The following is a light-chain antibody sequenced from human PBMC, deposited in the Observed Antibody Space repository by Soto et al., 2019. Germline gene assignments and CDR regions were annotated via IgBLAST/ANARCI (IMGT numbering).Light chain of an antibody. CDR3: QQRSNWPS. CDR1: QSVSSY. Sequence: EIVLTQSPATLSLSPGERATLSCRASQSVSSYLAWYQQKPGQAPRLLIYGASYRATGIPARFSGSGSGTDFTLTISSLEPEDFAVYYCQQRSNWPSFGGGTKVDIK. CDR2: GAS. J-gene: IGKJ4*01. V-gene: IGKV3-11*01.